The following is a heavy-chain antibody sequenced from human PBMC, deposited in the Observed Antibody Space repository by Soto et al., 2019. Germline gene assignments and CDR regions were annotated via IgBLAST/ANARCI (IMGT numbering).Heavy chain of an antibody. J-gene: IGHJ3*02. Sequence: QVQLVESGGGVVQPGRSLRLSCAASGFTFSSYGMHWVRQAPGKGLEWVAVISCDGSNKYYADSVKGRFTISRDNSKNTLYLQMNSLRAEDTAVYYCAKDLDLDTKGAFDIWGQGTMVTVSS. D-gene: IGHD5-18*01. CDR2: ISCDGSNK. CDR3: AKDLDLDTKGAFDI. V-gene: IGHV3-30*18. CDR1: GFTFSSYG.